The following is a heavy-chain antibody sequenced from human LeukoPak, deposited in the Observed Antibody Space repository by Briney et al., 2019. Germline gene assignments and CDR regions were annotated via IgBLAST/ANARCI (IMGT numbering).Heavy chain of an antibody. J-gene: IGHJ4*02. V-gene: IGHV3-33*01. Sequence: GGSLRLSCAASGFTFSSYGMHWVRQAPGKGLEWVALIWYDGSNKYYADSVKGRFTISRDNSKNTLYLQMNSLRAEDTAVYYCARRAMALDYWGQGTLVTVSS. CDR2: IWYDGSNK. CDR3: ARRAMALDY. CDR1: GFTFSSYG. D-gene: IGHD5-18*01.